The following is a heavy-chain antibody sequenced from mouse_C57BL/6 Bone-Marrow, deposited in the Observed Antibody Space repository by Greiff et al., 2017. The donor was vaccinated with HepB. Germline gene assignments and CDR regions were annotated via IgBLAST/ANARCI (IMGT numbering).Heavy chain of an antibody. V-gene: IGHV5-16*01. D-gene: IGHD2-5*01. CDR3: ASYINYGYFDV. J-gene: IGHJ1*03. CDR2: INYDGSST. CDR1: GFTFSDYY. Sequence: EVQRVESEGGLVQPGGSMKLSCTASGFTFSDYYMAWVRQVPEKGLEWVANINYDGSSTYYLDSLKSRFIMSRDNAKNILYLQMISLKSEDTATYYCASYINYGYFDVWGTGTTVTVSS.